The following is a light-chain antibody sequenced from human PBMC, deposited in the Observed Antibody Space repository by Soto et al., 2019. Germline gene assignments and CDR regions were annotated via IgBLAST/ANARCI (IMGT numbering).Light chain of an antibody. V-gene: IGLV2-14*03. CDR3: SSYTSSSPRV. Sequence: QSVLTQPASVSGSPGQSITISCTGTISDVGAYDYVSWYQQNPDKAPKLMIYEVSNRPSGVSNRFSGSKSVNTATLTISGLQAEDEADYYCSSYTSSSPRVFGTGTKLTVL. J-gene: IGLJ1*01. CDR2: EVS. CDR1: ISDVGAYDY.